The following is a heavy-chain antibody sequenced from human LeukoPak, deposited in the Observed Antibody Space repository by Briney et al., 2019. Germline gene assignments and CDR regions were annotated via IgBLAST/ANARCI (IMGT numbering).Heavy chain of an antibody. Sequence: PSETLSLTCAVSGYSISSDNYWVWIRQPPGQGLERTGGIYHSGSTYYNPSLKSRVTMSVDTSKNQFSLKLSSVTAADTAVYYCARAPRDSSSSNYMRRFDYWGQGTLVTVPS. J-gene: IGHJ4*02. CDR1: GYSISSDNY. D-gene: IGHD3-22*01. V-gene: IGHV4-38-2*01. CDR2: IYHSGST. CDR3: ARAPRDSSSSNYMRRFDY.